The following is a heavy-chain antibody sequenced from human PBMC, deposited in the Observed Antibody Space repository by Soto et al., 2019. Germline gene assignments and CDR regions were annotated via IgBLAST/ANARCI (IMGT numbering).Heavy chain of an antibody. V-gene: IGHV1-69*13. J-gene: IGHJ6*02. Sequence: SVKVSCKASGGTFSSYAISWVRQAPGQGLEWMGGTIPIFGTANYAQKFQGRVTITADESTSTAYMELSSLRSEDTAVYYCARDTVTTNQQIVVVVAASPWYYGMDVWGQGTTVTVSS. CDR2: TIPIFGTA. CDR3: ARDTVTTNQQIVVVVAASPWYYGMDV. CDR1: GGTFSSYA. D-gene: IGHD2-15*01.